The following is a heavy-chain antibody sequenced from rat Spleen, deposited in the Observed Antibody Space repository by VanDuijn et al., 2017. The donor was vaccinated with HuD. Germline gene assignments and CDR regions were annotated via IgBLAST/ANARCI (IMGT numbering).Heavy chain of an antibody. CDR2: ISPSGGNT. J-gene: IGHJ2*01. CDR3: ASRRRGDNNYENYFDY. V-gene: IGHV5-19*01. CDR1: GYTFSNYG. Sequence: EVQLVESGGGLVQPGRSMKLSCAVSGYTFSNYGMHWIRQAPTKGLEWVASISPSGGNTYYRDSVKGRFTISRDNAKSTLYLQMDSLRSEDTATYYCASRRRGDNNYENYFDYWGQGVMVTVSS. D-gene: IGHD1-10*01.